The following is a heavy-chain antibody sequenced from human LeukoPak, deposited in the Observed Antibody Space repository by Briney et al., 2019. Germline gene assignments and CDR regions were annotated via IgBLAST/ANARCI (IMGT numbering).Heavy chain of an antibody. CDR1: GFPFSSYT. D-gene: IGHD5-12*01. J-gene: IGHJ4*02. CDR2: ISSSSSYI. V-gene: IGHV3-21*01. Sequence: GGSLRLSCAASGFPFSSYTMNWVRQAPGKGLEWVSSISSSSSYIYYADSVKGRFTISRDNAKNSLYLQMNSLRAEDTAVYYCARDLDIVATIRGGFDYWGQGTLVTVSS. CDR3: ARDLDIVATIRGGFDY.